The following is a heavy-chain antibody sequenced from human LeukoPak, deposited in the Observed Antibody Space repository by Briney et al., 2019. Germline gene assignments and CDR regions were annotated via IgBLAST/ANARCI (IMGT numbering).Heavy chain of an antibody. V-gene: IGHV4-30-4*08. CDR3: ARYGVWDIVVVPAAHFDY. D-gene: IGHD2-2*01. CDR1: GGSISSGDYY. Sequence: PSETLSLTCTVSGGSISSGDYYWSWIRQPPGKGLEWIGYIYYSGSTYYNPSLKSRVTISVDTSKNQFSLKLSSVTAADTAVYYCARYGVWDIVVVPAAHFDYWGQGTLVTVSS. CDR2: IYYSGST. J-gene: IGHJ4*02.